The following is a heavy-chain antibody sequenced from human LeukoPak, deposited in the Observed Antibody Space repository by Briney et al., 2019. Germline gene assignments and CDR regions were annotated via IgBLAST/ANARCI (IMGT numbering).Heavy chain of an antibody. Sequence: GGSLRLSCAASGFTFSDYYMSWVRQAPGNGLEWVSYISSSGSTIYYADSVKGRFTISRDNSKNTLYLQMNSLRAEDTAVYYCAKDSSKWLLDGFDIWGQGTMVTVSS. V-gene: IGHV3-11*01. J-gene: IGHJ3*02. CDR2: ISSSGSTI. D-gene: IGHD3-22*01. CDR1: GFTFSDYY. CDR3: AKDSSKWLLDGFDI.